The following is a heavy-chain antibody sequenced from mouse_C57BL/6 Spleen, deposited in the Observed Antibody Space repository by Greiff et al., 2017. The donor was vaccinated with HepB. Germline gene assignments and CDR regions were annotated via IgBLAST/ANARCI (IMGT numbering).Heavy chain of an antibody. Sequence: EVHLVESGGGLVKPGGSLKLSCAASGFTFSSYTMSWVRQTPEKRLEWVATISGGGGNTYYPDSVKGRFTISRDNAMNTLYLQMSSLRSEDTALYYCARVYYGNLDYWGQGTTLTVSS. CDR1: GFTFSSYT. V-gene: IGHV5-9*01. J-gene: IGHJ2*01. D-gene: IGHD2-1*01. CDR3: ARVYYGNLDY. CDR2: ISGGGGNT.